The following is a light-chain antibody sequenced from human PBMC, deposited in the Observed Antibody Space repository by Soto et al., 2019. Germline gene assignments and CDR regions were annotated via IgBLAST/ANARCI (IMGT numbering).Light chain of an antibody. CDR2: GAS. CDR1: HSINAN. V-gene: IGKV3-15*01. Sequence: DIEMTQSPATLSVSPGERAILSCRASHSINANLAWYQQKPGQPPRLLIFGASTRATGIPARFSGSGSGTEFTLAISSLQSEDSAVYYCQQYNSWPPITFGQGTRLEI. J-gene: IGKJ5*01. CDR3: QQYNSWPPIT.